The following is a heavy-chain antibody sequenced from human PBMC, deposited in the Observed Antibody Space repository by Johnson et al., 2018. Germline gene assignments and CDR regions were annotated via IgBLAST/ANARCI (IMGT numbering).Heavy chain of an antibody. Sequence: EVQLVESGGGVVQPGRSLRLSCAASGFTFSNAWMSWVRQAPGKGLEWVGRIKSKTDGGTTDYAAPVKGRFTIARDDSNNTLYLQMNSLKTEDKAVYYCTTRGNWATLGGYYGMDVWGQGTTVTVSS. V-gene: IGHV3-15*01. CDR3: TTRGNWATLGGYYGMDV. CDR2: IKSKTDGGTT. CDR1: GFTFSNAW. J-gene: IGHJ6*02. D-gene: IGHD7-27*01.